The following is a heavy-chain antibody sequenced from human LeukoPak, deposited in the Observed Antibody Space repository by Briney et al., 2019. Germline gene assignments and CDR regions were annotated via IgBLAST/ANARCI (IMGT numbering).Heavy chain of an antibody. Sequence: ASVRVSCKSSGYTFTSYDIYRVRQATGQGLEWMGWMNPNSGNTGYAQKFQGRVTITRNTSISTAYMELSSLRSEDTAVYYCARVGRDGYNYYFDYWGQGTLVTVSS. D-gene: IGHD5-24*01. V-gene: IGHV1-8*03. CDR2: MNPNSGNT. CDR3: ARVGRDGYNYYFDY. CDR1: GYTFTSYD. J-gene: IGHJ4*02.